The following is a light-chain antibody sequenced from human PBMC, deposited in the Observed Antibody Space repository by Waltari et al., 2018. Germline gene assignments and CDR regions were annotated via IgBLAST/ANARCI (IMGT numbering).Light chain of an antibody. CDR1: QNVRLA. CDR3: QQYDGYST. J-gene: IGKJ2*01. CDR2: KAS. V-gene: IGKV1-5*03. Sequence: DIQMTQSPSTLSASVGDRVTITCRASQNVRLALAWHQQKPGKAPNLLIYKASTLQSGVPSRFSGSGSETEFTLTIDGLQPDDFATYYCQQYDGYSTFGQGTKRDIK.